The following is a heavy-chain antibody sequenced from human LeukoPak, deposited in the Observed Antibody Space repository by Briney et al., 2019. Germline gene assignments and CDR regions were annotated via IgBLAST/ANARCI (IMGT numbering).Heavy chain of an antibody. CDR3: ARHSGLATGFDP. CDR2: IYTSGST. D-gene: IGHD5-24*01. CDR1: GYSINTGSLY. V-gene: IGHV4-61*02. Sequence: SQTLSLTCTVSGYSINTGSLYWSWIRQPAGKGLEWIGRIYTSGSTNYNPSLKSRVTISLDTSKNQFSLRLSSVTAADTAVYYCARHSGLATGFDPWGQGTLVTVSS. J-gene: IGHJ5*02.